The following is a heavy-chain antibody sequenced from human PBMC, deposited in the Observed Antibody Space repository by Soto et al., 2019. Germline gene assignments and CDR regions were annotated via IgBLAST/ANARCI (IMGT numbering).Heavy chain of an antibody. D-gene: IGHD3-22*01. J-gene: IGHJ4*02. CDR1: GGSISSSSYY. CDR3: ARLPGYDSSGSLDY. V-gene: IGHV4-39*01. Sequence: PSETLSLTCTVSGGSISSSSYYWGWIRQPPGKGLEWIGSIYYSGSTYYNPSLKSRVTISVDTSKNQFSLKLSSVTAADTAVYYCARLPGYDSSGSLDYWGQGTLVTVSS. CDR2: IYYSGST.